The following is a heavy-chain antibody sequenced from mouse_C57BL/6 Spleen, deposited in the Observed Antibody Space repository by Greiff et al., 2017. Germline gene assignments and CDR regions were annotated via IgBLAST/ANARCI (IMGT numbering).Heavy chain of an antibody. CDR2: IYPGSGNT. Sequence: QVQLQQSGAELVRPGASVKLSCKASGYTFTDYYINWVKQRPGQGLEWIARIYPGSGNTYYNEKFKGTATLTAEKSSSTAYMQLSSLTYEDSAVYFGAKDAGKLGPYFDYWGQGTTLTVSS. V-gene: IGHV1-76*01. CDR1: GYTFTDYY. J-gene: IGHJ2*01. D-gene: IGHD4-1*01. CDR3: AKDAGKLGPYFDY.